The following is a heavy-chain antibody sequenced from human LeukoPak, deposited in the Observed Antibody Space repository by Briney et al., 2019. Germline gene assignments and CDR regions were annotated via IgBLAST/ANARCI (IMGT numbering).Heavy chain of an antibody. D-gene: IGHD3-10*01. CDR1: GGSIKTTNYY. CDR2: IYFTGST. CDR3: ARGGSYWDI. J-gene: IGHJ4*02. V-gene: IGHV4-39*07. Sequence: PSETLSLTCSVSGGSIKTTNYYWGWIRQPPGRGLEWIGTIYFTGSTYHNPSLKSRVTMSVDLSKNEFSLILTSVTAADTAVYYCARGGSYWDIWGQGSLVTVSS.